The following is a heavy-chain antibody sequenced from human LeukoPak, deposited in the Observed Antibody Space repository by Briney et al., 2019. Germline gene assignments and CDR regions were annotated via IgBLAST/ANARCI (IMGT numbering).Heavy chain of an antibody. Sequence: GSLRLSCAASGFSFETYTMSWVRQAPGKGLEWVGFIRSNSYGATTEFAASVKGRFSISRDDSKNIAILQMNSLRTEDTAVYYCVRVAGEPGYFDYWGQGTLVTVSS. CDR1: GFSFETYT. D-gene: IGHD6-19*01. CDR2: IRSNSYGATT. V-gene: IGHV3-49*04. CDR3: VRVAGEPGYFDY. J-gene: IGHJ4*02.